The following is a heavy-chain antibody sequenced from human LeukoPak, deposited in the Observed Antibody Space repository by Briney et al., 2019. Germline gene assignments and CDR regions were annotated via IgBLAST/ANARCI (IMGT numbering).Heavy chain of an antibody. Sequence: SQTLSLTCAVSGYSISSGYYWGWIRQPPGKGLEWIGSIYHSGSTYYNPSLKSRVTISVDTSKNQFSLKLSSVTAADTAVYYCAREKGYGVAYWGQGTLVTVSS. D-gene: IGHD4-17*01. J-gene: IGHJ4*02. CDR3: AREKGYGVAY. V-gene: IGHV4-38-2*02. CDR2: IYHSGST. CDR1: GYSISSGYY.